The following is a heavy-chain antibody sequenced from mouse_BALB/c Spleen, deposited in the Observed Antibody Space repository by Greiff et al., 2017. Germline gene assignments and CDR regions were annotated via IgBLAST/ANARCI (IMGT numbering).Heavy chain of an antibody. J-gene: IGHJ4*01. V-gene: IGHV1-63*02. CDR3: ARYRYDGYAMDY. Sequence: VQLQQSGAELVRPGTSVKISCKASGYTFTNYWLGWVKQRPGHGLEWIGDIYPGGGYTNYNEKFKGKATLTADTSSSTAYMQLSSLTSEDSAVYFCARYRYDGYAMDYWGQGTSVTVSS. D-gene: IGHD2-14*01. CDR2: IYPGGGYT. CDR1: GYTFTNYW.